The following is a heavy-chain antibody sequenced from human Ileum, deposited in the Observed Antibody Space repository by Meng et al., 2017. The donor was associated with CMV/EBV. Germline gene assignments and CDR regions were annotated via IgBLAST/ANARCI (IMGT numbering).Heavy chain of an antibody. CDR1: GGSSSSSLYY. J-gene: IGHJ4*02. V-gene: IGHV4-39*07. CDR2: ISYSGTA. CDR3: ARDSTYPSGLDY. Sequence: QLQLQESGPGLVKPSETLYLTCTASGGSSSSSLYYWGWIRQPPGKGLEWIGTISYSGTAFYNLSLKSRVAISIDTSKFQFSLKLSSVTATDTAVYYCARDSTYPSGLDYWGQGTLVTVSS. D-gene: IGHD3-10*01.